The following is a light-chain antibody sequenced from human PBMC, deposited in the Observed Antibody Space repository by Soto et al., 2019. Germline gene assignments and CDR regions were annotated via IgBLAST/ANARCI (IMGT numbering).Light chain of an antibody. CDR1: QSVSSN. J-gene: IGKJ1*01. CDR3: QQYNNWPRT. CDR2: GAS. V-gene: IGKV3-15*01. Sequence: ELVMTQSPATLSVSPGERAMLSCRASQSVSSNLAWYQQKPGQAPRLLIYGASTRATGIPARFSGSGSGTEFTLTISSLQSEDFAVYYCQQYNNWPRTFGQGTKVDIK.